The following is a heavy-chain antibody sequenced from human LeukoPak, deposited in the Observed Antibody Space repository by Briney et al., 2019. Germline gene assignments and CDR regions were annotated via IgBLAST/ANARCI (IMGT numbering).Heavy chain of an antibody. Sequence: SETLSLTCTVSGYSISSGYYWGWIRQPPGKGLEWIGSIYHSGSTYYNPSLKSRVTISVDTPKNQFSLKLSSVTAADTAVYYCARVPVYDFWSGYYISWGQGTLVTVSS. V-gene: IGHV4-38-2*02. CDR1: GYSISSGYY. J-gene: IGHJ5*02. D-gene: IGHD3-3*01. CDR2: IYHSGST. CDR3: ARVPVYDFWSGYYIS.